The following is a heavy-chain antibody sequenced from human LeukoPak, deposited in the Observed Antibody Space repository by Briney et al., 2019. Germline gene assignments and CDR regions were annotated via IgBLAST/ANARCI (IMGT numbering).Heavy chain of an antibody. D-gene: IGHD6-19*01. CDR1: GGSFSGYY. Sequence: KPSETLSLTCAVYGGSFSGYYWSWIRQPPGKGRECIGEISHIGSTNYNPSLKSRVTISVDPSKNQFSLKLSSVTAADTAVYYCARVTLSGWYGYYWGQGTLVTVSS. CDR2: ISHIGST. J-gene: IGHJ4*02. V-gene: IGHV4-34*01. CDR3: ARVTLSGWYGYY.